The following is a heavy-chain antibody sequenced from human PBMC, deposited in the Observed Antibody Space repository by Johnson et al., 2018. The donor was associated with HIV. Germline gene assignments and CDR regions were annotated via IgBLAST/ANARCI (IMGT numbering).Heavy chain of an antibody. J-gene: IGHJ3*02. CDR3: AKRVPSKQLVDAFDI. D-gene: IGHD6-6*01. Sequence: MLLVESGGGLVQPGGSLRLSCAASGFTFSRYTMHWVRQAPGKGLEYVSTISSNGASTYYANSVKGRFTISRDNSKNSLYLQMNSLRAEDTAVYYCAKRVPSKQLVDAFDIWGQGTMVTVSS. V-gene: IGHV3-64*01. CDR2: ISSNGAST. CDR1: GFTFSRYT.